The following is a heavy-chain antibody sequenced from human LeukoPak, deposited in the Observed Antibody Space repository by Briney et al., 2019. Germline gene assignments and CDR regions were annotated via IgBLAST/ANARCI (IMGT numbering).Heavy chain of an antibody. CDR1: GGSISSYY. J-gene: IGHJ3*02. CDR2: IYTSGST. CDR3: ARDSYYDFWSGYYTEDAFDI. V-gene: IGHV4-4*07. D-gene: IGHD3-3*01. Sequence: SETLSLTCTVSGGSISSYYWSWIRQPAGKGLEWIGRIYTSGSTNYNPSLKSRVTMSVDTSKNQFSLKLSSVTAADTAVYYCARDSYYDFWSGYYTEDAFDIWGQGTMVTASS.